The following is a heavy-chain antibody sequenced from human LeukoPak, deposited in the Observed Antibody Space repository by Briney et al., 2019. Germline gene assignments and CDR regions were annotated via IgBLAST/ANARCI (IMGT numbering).Heavy chain of an antibody. CDR1: GYTFTGYY. J-gene: IGHJ3*02. V-gene: IGHV1-2*02. CDR3: ARVNYGDAGAFDI. D-gene: IGHD4-17*01. CDR2: INPNSGGT. Sequence: GASVKVSCKASGYTFTGYYMHWVRQAPGQGLEWMGWINPNSGGTNYAQKVQGRVTMTRDTSISTAYMELSRLRSDDTAVYYCARVNYGDAGAFDIWGQGTMVTVSS.